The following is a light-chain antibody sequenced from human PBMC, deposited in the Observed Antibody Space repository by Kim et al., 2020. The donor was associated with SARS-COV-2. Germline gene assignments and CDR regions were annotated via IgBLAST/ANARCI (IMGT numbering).Light chain of an antibody. V-gene: IGLV2-14*01. Sequence: QSALTQPASVSGSPGQSITISCTGTSSDVGGYNYVSWYQQHPGKAPKLMSYDVSKRPSGVSNRFSGSKSGNTASLTISGLQAEDEADYYCSSYTSSSTWVFGRGTQLTVL. CDR2: DVS. CDR1: SSDVGGYNY. CDR3: SSYTSSSTWV. J-gene: IGLJ3*02.